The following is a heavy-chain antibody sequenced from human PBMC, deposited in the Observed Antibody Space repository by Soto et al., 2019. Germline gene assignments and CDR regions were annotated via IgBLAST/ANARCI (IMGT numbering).Heavy chain of an antibody. CDR1: GYTFTSYD. D-gene: IGHD3-10*01. Sequence: ASVKVSCKASGYTFTSYDINWVRQATGQGLEWMGWMNPNSGNTGYAQKFQGRVTMTRNTSISTAYMELSSLRSEDTAVYYCARVPIWFGELDYYYYYMDVWGKGTTVTVSS. CDR2: MNPNSGNT. V-gene: IGHV1-8*01. J-gene: IGHJ6*03. CDR3: ARVPIWFGELDYYYYYMDV.